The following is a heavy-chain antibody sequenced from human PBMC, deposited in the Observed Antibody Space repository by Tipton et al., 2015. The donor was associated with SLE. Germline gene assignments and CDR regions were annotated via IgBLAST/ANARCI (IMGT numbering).Heavy chain of an antibody. Sequence: TLSPTCTVSGGSISSHYWSWIRQPPGKGLEWIGYIYYSGSTNYNPSLKSRVTISVDTSKNQFSLKLSSVTAADTAVYYCARVLRDFWSGFYYYYGMDIWGQGTTVTVSS. J-gene: IGHJ6*02. V-gene: IGHV4-59*11. CDR1: GGSISSHY. CDR2: IYYSGST. CDR3: ARVLRDFWSGFYYYYGMDI. D-gene: IGHD3-3*01.